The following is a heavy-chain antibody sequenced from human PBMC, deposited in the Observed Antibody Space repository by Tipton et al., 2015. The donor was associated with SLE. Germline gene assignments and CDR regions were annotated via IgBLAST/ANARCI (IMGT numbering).Heavy chain of an antibody. CDR2: IKQDGGEK. CDR3: ASLDGSYFLDSFDY. J-gene: IGHJ4*02. Sequence: SGFTFSSYAMSWVRQAPGKGLEWVANIKQDGGEKYYVDSVKGRFTISRDNAKNSLYLQMNSLRAEDTAVYYCASLDGSYFLDSFDYWGQGTLVTVSS. D-gene: IGHD1-26*01. V-gene: IGHV3-7*03. CDR1: GFTFSSYA.